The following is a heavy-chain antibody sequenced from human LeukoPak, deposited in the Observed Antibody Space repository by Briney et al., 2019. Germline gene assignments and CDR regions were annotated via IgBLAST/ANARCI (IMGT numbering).Heavy chain of an antibody. CDR2: ISSSSSYI. J-gene: IGHJ4*02. CDR1: GFTFSSYS. Sequence: GGSLRLSCAASGFTFSSYSMNWVRQAPGKGLEWVSSISSSSSYIYYADSVKGRFTISRDNAKNSLYLQMNSLRAEDTAVYYCARDGLDVDIPDYWGQGTLVTVSS. D-gene: IGHD5-12*01. CDR3: ARDGLDVDIPDY. V-gene: IGHV3-21*01.